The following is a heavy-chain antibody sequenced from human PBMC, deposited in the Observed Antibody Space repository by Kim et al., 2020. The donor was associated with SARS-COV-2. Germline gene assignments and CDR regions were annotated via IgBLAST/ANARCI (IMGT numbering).Heavy chain of an antibody. CDR1: GYTFTSYG. Sequence: ASVKVSCKASGYTFTSYGISWVRQAPGQGLEWMGWISAYNGNTNYAQKLQGRVTMTTDTSTSTAYMELRSLRSDDTAVYYCARDDQWPDYDYVWGSYLGGPFDYWGQGTLVTVSS. CDR3: ARDDQWPDYDYVWGSYLGGPFDY. CDR2: ISAYNGNT. D-gene: IGHD3-16*02. V-gene: IGHV1-18*01. J-gene: IGHJ4*02.